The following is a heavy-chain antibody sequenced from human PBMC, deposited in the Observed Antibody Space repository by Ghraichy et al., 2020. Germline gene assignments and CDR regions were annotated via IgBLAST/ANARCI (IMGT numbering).Heavy chain of an antibody. CDR2: ISSSSSYI. V-gene: IGHV3-21*01. D-gene: IGHD2/OR15-2a*01. CDR3: ARDRTGTLSFDY. J-gene: IGHJ4*02. CDR1: GFTFSSYS. Sequence: RSLRLFCAASGFTFSSYSMNWVRQAPGKGLEWASSISSSSSYIYYADSVKGRFTISRDNAKNSLYLQMNSLRAEDTAVYYCARDRTGTLSFDYWGQGTLVTVSS.